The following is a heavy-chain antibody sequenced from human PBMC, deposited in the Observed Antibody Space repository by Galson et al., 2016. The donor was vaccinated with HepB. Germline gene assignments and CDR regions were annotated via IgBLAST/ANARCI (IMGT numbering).Heavy chain of an antibody. V-gene: IGHV3-30-3*01. CDR1: GFSLETYA. Sequence: SLRLSCAASGFSLETYAMSWVRQAPGKGLEWVAFVSYDGTNQYYTDSVKGRFTISRDNSKNTLYLQMNSLRAEDTAVYYWARAIAVADPLDYWGQGTLGTVSS. CDR2: VSYDGTNQ. CDR3: ARAIAVADPLDY. D-gene: IGHD6-19*01. J-gene: IGHJ4*02.